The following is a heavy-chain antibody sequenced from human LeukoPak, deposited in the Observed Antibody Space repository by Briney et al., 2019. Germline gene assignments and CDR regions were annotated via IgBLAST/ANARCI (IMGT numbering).Heavy chain of an antibody. J-gene: IGHJ6*03. CDR3: ARLVGGVTRRWSYYYYYMDV. CDR2: IYNGGSA. CDR1: GGSITSYY. D-gene: IGHD2-15*01. Sequence: SETLSLTCTVSGGSITSYYWGWLRQPPGKGLEWIGYIYNGGSAKYNPSLKSRVTISIDTSKNQFSLKLSSVAAADTAVYYCARLVGGVTRRWSYYYYYMDVWGKGTTVTVSS. V-gene: IGHV4-4*09.